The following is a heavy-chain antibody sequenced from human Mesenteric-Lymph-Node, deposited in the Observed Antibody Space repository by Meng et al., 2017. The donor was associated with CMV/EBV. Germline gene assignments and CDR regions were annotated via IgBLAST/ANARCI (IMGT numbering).Heavy chain of an antibody. V-gene: IGHV3-15*01. CDR2: IKSKTDGGTT. CDR1: GFTFSNAW. CDR3: AGGLGGYSPPRDY. D-gene: IGHD5-18*01. Sequence: GESLKISCAASGFTFSNAWMSWVRQAPGKGLEWVGRIKSKTDGGTTDYAAPVKGRFTISRDNSKYTLSLQMNSLRPDDTAVYYCAGGLGGYSPPRDYWGQGTLVTVSS. J-gene: IGHJ4*02.